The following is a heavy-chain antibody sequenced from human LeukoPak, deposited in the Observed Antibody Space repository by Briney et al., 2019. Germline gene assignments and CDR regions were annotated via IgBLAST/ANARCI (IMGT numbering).Heavy chain of an antibody. CDR1: GFTFSSYA. D-gene: IGHD3-22*01. CDR3: AREDSGYYPDY. Sequence: GGSLRLSCAASGFTFSSYAMHWVRRAPGKGLEWVAVISYDGSNKYYADSVKGRFTISRDNSKNTLYLQMNSLRAEDTAVYYCAREDSGYYPDYWGQGTLVTVSS. J-gene: IGHJ4*02. V-gene: IGHV3-30-3*01. CDR2: ISYDGSNK.